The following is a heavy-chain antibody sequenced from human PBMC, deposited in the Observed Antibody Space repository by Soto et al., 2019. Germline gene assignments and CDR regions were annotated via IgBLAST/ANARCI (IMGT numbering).Heavy chain of an antibody. V-gene: IGHV4-39*07. Sequence: SETLSLTCTVSGGSISSSSYYWGWIRQPPGKGLEWIGSIYYSGSTYYNPSLKSRVTISVDTSKNQFSLKVSSVTAADTAVYYCASSGIFGVVIPPDYWGQGTLVTVSS. CDR2: IYYSGST. J-gene: IGHJ4*02. CDR1: GGSISSSSYY. D-gene: IGHD3-3*01. CDR3: ASSGIFGVVIPPDY.